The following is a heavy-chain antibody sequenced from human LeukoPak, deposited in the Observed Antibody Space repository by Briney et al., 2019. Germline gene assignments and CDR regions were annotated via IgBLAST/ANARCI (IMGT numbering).Heavy chain of an antibody. Sequence: SETLSLTCTVSGGSISSGGYYWGWIRQHPGKGLEWIGYIYYSGSTYYNPSLKSRVTISVDTSKNQFSLKLSSVTAADTAVYYCAREAFAYCGGDCYYNWFDPWGQRTLVTVSS. CDR3: AREAFAYCGGDCYYNWFDP. J-gene: IGHJ5*02. D-gene: IGHD2-21*02. V-gene: IGHV4-31*03. CDR2: IYYSGST. CDR1: GGSISSGGYY.